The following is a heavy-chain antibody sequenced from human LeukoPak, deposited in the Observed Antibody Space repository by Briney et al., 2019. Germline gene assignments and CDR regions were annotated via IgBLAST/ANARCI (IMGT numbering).Heavy chain of an antibody. Sequence: SETLSLTCTVSGGSISSYYWSWIRQPPGKGLEWIGYIYYSGSTNYNPSLKSRVTVSVDTSKNQFSLKLSSVTAADTAVYYCASGIAAAGTAEYFQHWGQGTLVTVSS. J-gene: IGHJ1*01. V-gene: IGHV4-59*12. CDR2: IYYSGST. CDR1: GGSISSYY. CDR3: ASGIAAAGTAEYFQH. D-gene: IGHD6-13*01.